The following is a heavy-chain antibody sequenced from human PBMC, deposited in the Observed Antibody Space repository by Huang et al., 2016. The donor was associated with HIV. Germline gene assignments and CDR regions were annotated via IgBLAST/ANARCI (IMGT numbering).Heavy chain of an antibody. Sequence: QLLLQESGPGLVKPSEALALTCAVSGGSIRRSDYHWGWIRQPPGKGLGWIGRIYYGRSTHYSPSLKRRVTIAVDTYKNLFFLNLASMTAADTAVYYCARHREGPVAYYSGWGSHLNYMDVWGRGRTVVVSS. CDR2: IYYGRST. CDR1: GGSIRRSDYH. D-gene: IGHD3-10*01. CDR3: ARHREGPVAYYSGWGSHLNYMDV. V-gene: IGHV4-39*01. J-gene: IGHJ6*03.